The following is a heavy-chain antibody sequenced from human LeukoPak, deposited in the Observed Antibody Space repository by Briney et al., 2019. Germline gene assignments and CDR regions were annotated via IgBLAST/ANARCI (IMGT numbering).Heavy chain of an antibody. V-gene: IGHV4-59*01. J-gene: IGHJ4*02. CDR1: GGSIGNYY. CDR2: IDYSGST. CDR3: ARSALGFCHGGTCPYYFDH. Sequence: SETLSLTCTVSGGSIGNYYWSWIRQPPGKRLEWIAYIDYSGSTRYNPSLKSRLTISVDPSKNQFSLNLSSVTAADSAVYYCARSALGFCHGGTCPYYFDHWGQGTLVTVSS. D-gene: IGHD2-15*01.